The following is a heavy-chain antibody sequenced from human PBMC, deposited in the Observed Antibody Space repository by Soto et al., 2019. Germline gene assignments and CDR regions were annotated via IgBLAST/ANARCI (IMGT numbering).Heavy chain of an antibody. CDR1: GFTFSSYG. Sequence: QVQLVESGGGVVQPGRSLRLSCAASGFTFSSYGMHWVRQAPGKGLEWVAVISYDGSNKYYADSVKGRFTISRDNSKNTLYLQTNSLRAEDTAVYYCAKDLLLLRYFATDAFDIWGQGTMVTVSS. V-gene: IGHV3-30*18. D-gene: IGHD3-9*01. CDR3: AKDLLLLRYFATDAFDI. CDR2: ISYDGSNK. J-gene: IGHJ3*02.